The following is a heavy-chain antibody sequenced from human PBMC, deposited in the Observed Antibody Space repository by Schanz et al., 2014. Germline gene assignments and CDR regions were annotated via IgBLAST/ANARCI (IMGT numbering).Heavy chain of an antibody. D-gene: IGHD6-13*01. Sequence: EAQLLESGGGLVRPGGSLRLSCAASGFTFSSYTMNWVRQAPGKGLEWVSAISGSGGSTVYADSVKGRFTISRDNSNNTVFLQMNSLRAEDTAVYYCAKDLAAVGVFDYWGQGSLVTVSP. CDR1: GFTFSSYT. CDR2: ISGSGGST. CDR3: AKDLAAVGVFDY. J-gene: IGHJ4*02. V-gene: IGHV3-23*01.